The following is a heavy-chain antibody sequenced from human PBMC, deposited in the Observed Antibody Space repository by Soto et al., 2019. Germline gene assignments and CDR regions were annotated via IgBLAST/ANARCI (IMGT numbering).Heavy chain of an antibody. CDR1: GFTFSSYA. CDR2: ISYDGSNK. J-gene: IGHJ4*02. CDR3: ARDILTGNLDY. Sequence: QVQLVESGGGVVQPGRSLRLSCAASGFTFSSYAMHWVRQAPGKGLEWVAVISYDGSNKYYADSVKGRFTISRDNSKNTLYLQMNSLRAEDTAVYYCARDILTGNLDYWGQGTLVTVSS. D-gene: IGHD3-9*01. V-gene: IGHV3-30-3*01.